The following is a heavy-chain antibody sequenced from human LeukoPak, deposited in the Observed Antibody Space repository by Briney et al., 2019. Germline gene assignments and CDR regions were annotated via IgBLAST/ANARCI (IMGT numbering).Heavy chain of an antibody. Sequence: PGGSLRLSCAASGLSFTNFAMSWVRQAPGKGLEWVSSVSGSGANTYHADPVRGRFTISRDNSNNTLYLQMNSLRDEDTATYYCAKERAGYTNPYYFDYWGQGTLVTVSS. J-gene: IGHJ4*02. CDR1: GLSFTNFA. V-gene: IGHV3-23*01. CDR3: AKERAGYTNPYYFDY. D-gene: IGHD3-16*02. CDR2: VSGSGANT.